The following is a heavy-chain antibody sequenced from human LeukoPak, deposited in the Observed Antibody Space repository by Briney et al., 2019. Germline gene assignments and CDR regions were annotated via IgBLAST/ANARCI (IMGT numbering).Heavy chain of an antibody. J-gene: IGHJ4*02. CDR2: IRYDGSNK. CDR1: GFTFSGYG. D-gene: IGHD5-18*01. CDR3: AKDRLNTATDSDY. V-gene: IGHV3-30*02. Sequence: GGSLRLSCAASGFTFSGYGMHWVRQAPGKGLEWVAFIRYDGSNKYYADSVKGRFTISRDNSKNTLYLQMNSLRAEDTAVYYCAKDRLNTATDSDYWGQGTLVTVSS.